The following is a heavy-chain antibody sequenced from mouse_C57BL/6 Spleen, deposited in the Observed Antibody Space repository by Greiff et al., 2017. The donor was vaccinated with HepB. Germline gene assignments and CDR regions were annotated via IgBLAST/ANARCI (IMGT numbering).Heavy chain of an antibody. Sequence: QVQLKQPGAELVKPGASVKLSCKASGYTFTSYWMHWVKQRPGQGLEWIGMIHPNSGSTNYNEKFKSKATLTVDKSSSTAYMQLSSLTSEDSAVYYCARDEGTTVYFDYWGQGTTLTVSS. CDR3: ARDEGTTVYFDY. J-gene: IGHJ2*01. D-gene: IGHD2-12*01. CDR1: GYTFTSYW. V-gene: IGHV1-64*01. CDR2: IHPNSGST.